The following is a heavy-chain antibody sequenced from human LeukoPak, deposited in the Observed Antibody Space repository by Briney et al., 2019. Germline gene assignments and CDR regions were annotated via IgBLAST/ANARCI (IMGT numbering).Heavy chain of an antibody. Sequence: GGSLRLSCAASGFTFSRHWMTWVRQAPGKGLEWVANIKHDGSEKNYVDSVKGRFTISRDNAKNSLYLQMNSLRAEDTAVYYCARDKRIKMTTVTDGMDVWGQGTTVTVSS. V-gene: IGHV3-7*03. CDR2: IKHDGSEK. CDR3: ARDKRIKMTTVTDGMDV. CDR1: GFTFSRHW. J-gene: IGHJ6*02. D-gene: IGHD4-17*01.